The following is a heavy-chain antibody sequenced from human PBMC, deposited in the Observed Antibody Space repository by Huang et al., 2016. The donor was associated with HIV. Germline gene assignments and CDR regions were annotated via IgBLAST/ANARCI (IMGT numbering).Heavy chain of an antibody. CDR3: ARDPRIQSWLNFFDY. CDR1: GFSIRSYW. V-gene: IGHV3-74*01. D-gene: IGHD3-22*01. J-gene: IGHJ4*02. CDR2: INRDGSST. Sequence: EVQLVESGGGLVQPGGSLRLSCAASGFSIRSYWMHWVRQAPGKGLVWVSRINRDGSSTSYADSVKGRLTSSRDNAKNTLYLQMNSLRAEDTAVYYCARDPRIQSWLNFFDYWGQGTLVSVSS.